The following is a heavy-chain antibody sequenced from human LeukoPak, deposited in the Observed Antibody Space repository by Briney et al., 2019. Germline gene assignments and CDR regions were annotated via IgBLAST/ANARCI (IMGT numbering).Heavy chain of an antibody. D-gene: IGHD4-17*01. J-gene: IGHJ4*02. CDR1: XA. Sequence: XALRWVRQAPGKGLEWVAVISSTGSTIHYADSVKGRFTISRDSSENTVYLQMNSLRAEDTAVYYCARARKDGNYKYYFDYWGQGTLVTVSS. V-gene: IGHV3-30-3*01. CDR2: ISSTGSTI. CDR3: ARARKDGNYKYYFDY.